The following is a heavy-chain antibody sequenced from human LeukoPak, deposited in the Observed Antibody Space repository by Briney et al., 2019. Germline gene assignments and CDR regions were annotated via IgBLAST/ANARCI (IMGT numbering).Heavy chain of an antibody. CDR2: ISSSSSYI. CDR1: GFPFNSYS. J-gene: IGHJ3*02. CDR3: ARPVGSSGNDAFDI. Sequence: GVLWPSFAASGFPFNSYSIKWVRQAPGKGRGWGSSISSSSSYIYYADSVKGRFTISRDNAKNSLYLQMNSLRAEDTAVYYCARPVGSSGNDAFDIWGQGTMVTVSS. D-gene: IGHD6-13*01. V-gene: IGHV3-21*01.